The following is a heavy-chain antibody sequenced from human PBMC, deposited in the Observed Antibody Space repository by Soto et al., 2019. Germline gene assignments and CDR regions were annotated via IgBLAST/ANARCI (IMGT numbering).Heavy chain of an antibody. CDR2: ISYDGSNK. J-gene: IGHJ4*02. V-gene: IGHV3-30*03. Sequence: GGSLRLSCAASGFTFSSYGMHWVRQAPGKGLEWVAVISYDGSNKYYADSVKGRFTISRDNSKNTLYLQMNSLRAEDTAVYYCARRPDNWNYGDYWGQGTLVTVSS. CDR3: ARRPDNWNYGDY. CDR1: GFTFSSYG. D-gene: IGHD1-20*01.